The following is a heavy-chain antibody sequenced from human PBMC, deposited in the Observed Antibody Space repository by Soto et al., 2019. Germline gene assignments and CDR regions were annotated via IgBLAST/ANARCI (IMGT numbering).Heavy chain of an antibody. J-gene: IGHJ5*02. D-gene: IGHD5-12*01. CDR3: ARDLGYSGYDLTLNWFDP. V-gene: IGHV1-18*01. Sequence: ASVKVSCTASGYTFTSYGISWVRQAPGQGLEWMGWISAYNGNTNYAQKLQGRVTMTTDTSTSTAYMELRSLRSDDTAVYYCARDLGYSGYDLTLNWFDPWGQGTLVTVSS. CDR2: ISAYNGNT. CDR1: GYTFTSYG.